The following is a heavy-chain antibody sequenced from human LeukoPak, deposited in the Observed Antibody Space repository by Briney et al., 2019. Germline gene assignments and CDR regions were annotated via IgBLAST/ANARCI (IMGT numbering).Heavy chain of an antibody. CDR3: AKQGTMVRGVIAWFDP. CDR1: GFTFSSYA. J-gene: IGHJ5*02. D-gene: IGHD3-10*01. CDR2: ISGSGGST. V-gene: IGHV3-23*01. Sequence: GGSLRLSCAASGFTFSSYAMSWVRQAPGKGLEWVSAISGSGGSTYYADPVKGRFTISRDNSKNTLYLQMNSLRAEDTAVYYCAKQGTMVRGVIAWFDPWGQGTLVTVSS.